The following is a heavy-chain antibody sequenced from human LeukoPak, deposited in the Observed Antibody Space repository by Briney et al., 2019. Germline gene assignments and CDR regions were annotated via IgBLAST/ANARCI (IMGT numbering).Heavy chain of an antibody. CDR1: GFTFSSYG. CDR2: ISYDGSNK. V-gene: IGHV3-30*18. D-gene: IGHD2-21*02. CDR3: AKSGAYCGGDCYPYYFDY. Sequence: PGRSLRLSCAASGFTFSSYGMHWVRQAPGKGLEWVAVISYDGSNKYYADSVKGRFTISRDNSKNTLYLQMNSLRAEGTAVYYCAKSGAYCGGDCYPYYFDYWGQGTLVTVSS. J-gene: IGHJ4*02.